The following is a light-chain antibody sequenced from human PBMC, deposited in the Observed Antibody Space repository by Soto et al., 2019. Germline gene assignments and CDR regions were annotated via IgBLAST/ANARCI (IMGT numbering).Light chain of an antibody. CDR2: GNS. CDR3: QSYDSSLSGRYV. V-gene: IGLV1-40*01. Sequence: QSVLTQPPSVSGAPGQRVTISCTGSSSNIGAGYDVHWYQQLPGTAPKLLIYGNSNRPSGVPDRFSGSKSGTSASLAITGLQAEDEADYYCQSYDSSLSGRYVFGFGTKLIVL. CDR1: SSNIGAGYD. J-gene: IGLJ1*01.